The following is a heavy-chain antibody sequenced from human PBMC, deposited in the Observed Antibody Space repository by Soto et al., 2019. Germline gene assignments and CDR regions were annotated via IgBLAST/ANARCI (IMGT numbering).Heavy chain of an antibody. CDR2: FSATSENT. V-gene: IGHV3-23*01. CDR3: ARARDQQWVRLPFDY. Sequence: VQLLESGGGLVQPGGSLRPSCVGSGFFFSSYTMTWVRQAPGKGLEWVSSFSATSENTYYADYVRGRFTISRDNSKNTLFLQMNSLTAEDTAMYYCARARDQQWVRLPFDYWGQGILVIVSS. J-gene: IGHJ4*02. CDR1: GFFFSSYT. D-gene: IGHD6-19*01.